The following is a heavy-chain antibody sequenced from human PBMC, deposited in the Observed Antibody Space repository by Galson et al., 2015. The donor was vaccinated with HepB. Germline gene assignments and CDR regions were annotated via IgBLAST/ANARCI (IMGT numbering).Heavy chain of an antibody. CDR1: GYTFTSYD. V-gene: IGHV1-8*01. CDR3: ARPPYGAGKGGGYFDY. Sequence: SVKVSCKASGYTFTSYDINWVRQAIGQGLEWMGWMNPNSGNTGYAQKFQGRVTMTRNTSISTAYMELSSLRSEDTAVYYCARPPYGAGKGGGYFDYWGQGTLVTVSS. D-gene: IGHD3-10*01. CDR2: MNPNSGNT. J-gene: IGHJ4*02.